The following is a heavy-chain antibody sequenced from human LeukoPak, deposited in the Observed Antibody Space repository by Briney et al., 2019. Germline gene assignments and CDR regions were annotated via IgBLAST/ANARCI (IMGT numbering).Heavy chain of an antibody. Sequence: GGSLRLSCAASGFPFNSYGMHGGRQAPGKGLEWVAVIWYDGSNKYYADSVKDRCTISRDTSKNPLYLQMNSLRAEDTAVYYCARVQGRYFGSGSYLGVDHWGQGTLVTVSS. J-gene: IGHJ4*02. CDR1: GFPFNSYG. V-gene: IGHV3-33*01. CDR2: IWYDGSNK. D-gene: IGHD3-10*01. CDR3: ARVQGRYFGSGSYLGVDH.